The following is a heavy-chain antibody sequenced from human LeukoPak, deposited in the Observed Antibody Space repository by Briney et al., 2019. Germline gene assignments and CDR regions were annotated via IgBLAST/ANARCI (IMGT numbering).Heavy chain of an antibody. J-gene: IGHJ4*02. Sequence: GASVKVSCKASGYTFTSYGISWVRQATGQGLEWMGWITTYNGNTNYAQNLQGRVTLTTDTSTSTAYMELRSLRFDDTAVYYCARGSAAVVPAAIGMDAPFDYWGQGTLVTVSS. V-gene: IGHV1-18*01. D-gene: IGHD2-2*01. CDR1: GYTFTSYG. CDR3: ARGSAAVVPAAIGMDAPFDY. CDR2: ITTYNGNT.